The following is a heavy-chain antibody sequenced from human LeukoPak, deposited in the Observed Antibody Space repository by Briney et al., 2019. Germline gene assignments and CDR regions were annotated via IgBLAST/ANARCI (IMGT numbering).Heavy chain of an antibody. Sequence: GESLKISCKGSGYNFTSYWIGWVRQMPGKGLEWMGIIYPGDSDTRYSPSFQGQVTISADKSISTAYLQWSSLKASDTAMYYCARGGYCSSTSCYSPYWGQGTLVTVSS. J-gene: IGHJ4*02. CDR2: IYPGDSDT. D-gene: IGHD2-2*02. CDR3: ARGGYCSSTSCYSPY. V-gene: IGHV5-51*01. CDR1: GYNFTSYW.